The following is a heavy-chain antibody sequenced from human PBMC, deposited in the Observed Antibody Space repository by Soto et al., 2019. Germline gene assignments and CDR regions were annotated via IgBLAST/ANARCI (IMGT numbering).Heavy chain of an antibody. CDR1: GGTFSSYA. CDR2: IIPISDTT. J-gene: IGHJ6*02. D-gene: IGHD2-2*01. CDR3: ARSQGSSTSLEIYYYYYYGMDV. V-gene: IGHV1-69*01. Sequence: QVQLVQSGAEVKKPGSSVKVSCKASGGTFSSYAISWVRQAPGQGLEWMGGIIPISDTTNYAQKFQGRVTITADESTSTAYMERSSLRSDDKAVYYCARSQGSSTSLEIYYYYYYGMDVWGQGTTVTVSS.